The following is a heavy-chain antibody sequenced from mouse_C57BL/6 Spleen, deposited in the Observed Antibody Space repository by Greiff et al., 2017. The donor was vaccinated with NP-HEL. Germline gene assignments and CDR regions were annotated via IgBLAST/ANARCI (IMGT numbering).Heavy chain of an antibody. CDR2: IWSGGST. Sequence: VQRVESGPGLVQPSQSLSITCTVSGFSLTSYGVHWVRQSPGKGLEWLGVIWSGGSTDYNAAFISRLSISKDNSKSQVFFKMNSLQADDTAIYYCARNDYYGSSYDLDYWGQGTTLTVSS. V-gene: IGHV2-2*01. J-gene: IGHJ2*01. D-gene: IGHD1-1*01. CDR3: ARNDYYGSSYDLDY. CDR1: GFSLTSYG.